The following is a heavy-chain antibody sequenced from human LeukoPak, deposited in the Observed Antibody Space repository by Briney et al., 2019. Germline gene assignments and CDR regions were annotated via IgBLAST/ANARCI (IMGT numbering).Heavy chain of an antibody. V-gene: IGHV3-66*02. D-gene: IGHD2-2*01. J-gene: IGHJ4*02. CDR1: GFTVSSNY. Sequence: GGSLRLSCAASGFTVSSNYMSWVRQAPGKGREWVSVIYSGGSTYYADSVKGRFTISRDNSKNTLYLQLNSLRAEDTAVYYCARDSCSSTSCYIAYWGQGTLVTVSS. CDR2: IYSGGST. CDR3: ARDSCSSTSCYIAY.